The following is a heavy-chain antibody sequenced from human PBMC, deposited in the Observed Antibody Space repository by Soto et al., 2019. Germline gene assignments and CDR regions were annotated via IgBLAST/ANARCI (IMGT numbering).Heavy chain of an antibody. CDR3: ARQNHRNFYGLGYMDV. V-gene: IGHV4-39*01. CDR1: GGSISSSSYY. D-gene: IGHD4-17*01. Sequence: SETLSLTCTVSGGSISSSSYYWGWIRQPPGKGLEWIGSIYYSGSTYYNPSLKSRVTISVDTSKNQFSLKLSSVTAADTAVYYCARQNHRNFYGLGYMDVWGKGTTDIGSS. CDR2: IYYSGST. J-gene: IGHJ6*03.